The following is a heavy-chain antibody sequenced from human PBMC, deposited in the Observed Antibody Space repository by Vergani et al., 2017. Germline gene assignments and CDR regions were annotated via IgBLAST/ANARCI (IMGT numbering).Heavy chain of an antibody. V-gene: IGHV3-15*01. Sequence: EVQLVESGGGLVKPGGSLRLSCAASGFTFINAWMSWVRQAPGKGLEWVGRIKSKTDGGTTDYAAPVKGRFTISRDDSKNTLYLQMNSLKTEDTAVYYCTTRTYYYGSAGDYWGQGTLVTVSS. CDR2: IKSKTDGGTT. D-gene: IGHD3-10*01. J-gene: IGHJ4*02. CDR1: GFTFINAW. CDR3: TTRTYYYGSAGDY.